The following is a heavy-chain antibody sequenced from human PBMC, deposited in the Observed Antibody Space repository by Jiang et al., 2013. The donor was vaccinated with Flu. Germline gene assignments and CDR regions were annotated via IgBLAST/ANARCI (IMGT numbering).Heavy chain of an antibody. CDR3: AKDPDRAGAFFDY. Sequence: GASVKVSCRASGYIFINRYIHWVRQAPGQGLEWMGWINPKSGVTKFAHKFQGRFTMTTVTSISTAYMELTKLTSDDTAIYYCAKDPDRAGAFFDYWGQGTLVTVSS. J-gene: IGHJ4*02. CDR1: GYIFINRY. D-gene: IGHD1-14*01. CDR2: INPKSGVT. V-gene: IGHV1-2*07.